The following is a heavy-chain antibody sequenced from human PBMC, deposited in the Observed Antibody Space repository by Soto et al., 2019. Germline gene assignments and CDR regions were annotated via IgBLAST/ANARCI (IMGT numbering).Heavy chain of an antibody. CDR3: AKVRDSSGYYYPYFDY. J-gene: IGHJ4*02. D-gene: IGHD3-22*01. V-gene: IGHV3-23*01. CDR1: GLTFCSYA. Sequence: GGSLRLCCAASGLTFCSYAMSWVRQATGKGLEWVSAISGSGGSTYYADSVKGRFTISRDNSKNTLYLQMNSLRAEDTAVYYCAKVRDSSGYYYPYFDYCGQGTLVTVSS. CDR2: ISGSGGST.